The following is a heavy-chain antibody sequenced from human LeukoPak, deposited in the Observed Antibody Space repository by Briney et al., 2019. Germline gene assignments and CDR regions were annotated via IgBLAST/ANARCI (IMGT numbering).Heavy chain of an antibody. D-gene: IGHD3-10*01. CDR2: ISSSSSYI. Sequence: GGSLRISCAASGFTFSSYSMNWVRQAPGKGLEWVSSISSSSSYIYYADSVKGRFTISRDNAKNSLYLQMNSLRAEDTAVYYCARDRRMVRGVIITMSWFDPWGQGTLVTVSS. J-gene: IGHJ5*02. CDR3: ARDRRMVRGVIITMSWFDP. CDR1: GFTFSSYS. V-gene: IGHV3-21*01.